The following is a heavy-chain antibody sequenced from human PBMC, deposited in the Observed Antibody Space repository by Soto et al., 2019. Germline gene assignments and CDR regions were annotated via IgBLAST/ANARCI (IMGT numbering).Heavy chain of an antibody. CDR2: ISGSGGST. D-gene: IGHD2-15*01. J-gene: IGHJ4*02. CDR3: AKESGGEYCSGGSCFFLLYYFDY. CDR1: GFTFSSYA. Sequence: LSLTCAASGFTFSSYAMSWVRQAPGKGLEWVSAISGSGGSTYYADSVKGRFTISRDNSKNTLYLQMNSLRAEDTAVYYCAKESGGEYCSGGSCFFLLYYFDYWGQGTLVTVSS. V-gene: IGHV3-23*01.